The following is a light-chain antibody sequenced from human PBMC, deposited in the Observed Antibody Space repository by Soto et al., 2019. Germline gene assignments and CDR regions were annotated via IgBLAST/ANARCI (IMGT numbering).Light chain of an antibody. CDR2: EVN. J-gene: IGLJ1*01. CDR1: RSDVGGFNY. V-gene: IGLV2-14*01. Sequence: QSALTQPASVSGSPGQSVTISCTGTRSDVGGFNYVSWYQQHPGKAPKLVIFEVNNRPSGISNRFFGSKSDNTASLTISGLQAEDEADYYCSSFTSGTSRDVFGTGTKVTVL. CDR3: SSFTSGTSRDV.